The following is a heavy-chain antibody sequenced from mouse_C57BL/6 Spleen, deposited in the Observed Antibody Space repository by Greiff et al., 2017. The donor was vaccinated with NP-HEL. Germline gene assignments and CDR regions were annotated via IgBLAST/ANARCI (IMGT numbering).Heavy chain of an antibody. D-gene: IGHD4-1*01. V-gene: IGHV1-69*01. J-gene: IGHJ2*01. CDR3: ARTGAYFDY. CDR1: GYTFTSYW. Sequence: VQLQQPGAELVMPGASVKLSCKASGYTFTSYWMHWVKQRPGQGLEWIGEIDPSDSYTNYNQKFKGKSTLTVDKSSSTAYMQLSSLTSEDSAVYYCARTGAYFDYWGQGTTLTVSS. CDR2: IDPSDSYT.